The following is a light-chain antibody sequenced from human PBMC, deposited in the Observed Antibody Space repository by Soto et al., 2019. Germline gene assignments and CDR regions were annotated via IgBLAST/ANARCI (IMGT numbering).Light chain of an antibody. CDR2: DAS. V-gene: IGKV1-5*01. CDR3: QQYNSYPRT. Sequence: DIQMTQSPSTLSASVGDRVTITCRASQSISSWLAWYQQKPGKAPKLLIYDASSLESGVPSRFSGSGSGTEFPLTISSLQPDDFETYYCQQYNSYPRTFGQGTKVEIK. J-gene: IGKJ1*01. CDR1: QSISSW.